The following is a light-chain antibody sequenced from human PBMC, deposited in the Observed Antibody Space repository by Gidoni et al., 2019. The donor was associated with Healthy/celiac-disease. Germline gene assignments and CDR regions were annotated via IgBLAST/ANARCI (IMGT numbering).Light chain of an antibody. CDR2: EGS. Sequence: QSALTQPASVSGSPGQSLTISCTGTSSDGGSYNLVSWYQQHPGKAPKLMIYEGSKRPSGVSNRFSGSKSGNTASLTISGLQAEDEADYYCCSYAGSSTLWVFGGGTKLTVL. CDR3: CSYAGSSTLWV. J-gene: IGLJ3*02. V-gene: IGLV2-23*01. CDR1: SSDGGSYNL.